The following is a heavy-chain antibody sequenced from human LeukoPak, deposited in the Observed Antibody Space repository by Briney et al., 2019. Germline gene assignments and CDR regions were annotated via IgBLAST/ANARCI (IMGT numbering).Heavy chain of an antibody. CDR2: INHSGST. CDR3: ARVTKLLWFGEPRTYYFDY. D-gene: IGHD3-10*01. V-gene: IGHV4-34*01. Sequence: SETLSLTCAVYGGSFSGYYWSWICQPPGKGLEWIGEINHSGSTNYNPSLKSRVTISVDTSKNQFSLKLSSVTAADTAVYYCARVTKLLWFGEPRTYYFDYWGQGTLVTVSS. J-gene: IGHJ4*02. CDR1: GGSFSGYY.